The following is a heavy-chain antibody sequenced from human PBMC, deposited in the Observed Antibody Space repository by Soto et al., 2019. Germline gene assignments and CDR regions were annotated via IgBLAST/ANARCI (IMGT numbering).Heavy chain of an antibody. CDR3: TRAAWFPYLSFY. Sequence: EVQLVESGGGLVQPGGSLRLSCAASGFTFSRFELHWVRPAPGKGLEGISYISSSGSTAYYASTVEGRFTISRYNANNSVYLQMDSRRAEDTALYYCTRAAWFPYLSFYWGQGALVTVSS. CDR2: ISSSGSTA. D-gene: IGHD3-10*01. V-gene: IGHV3-48*03. CDR1: GFTFSRFE. J-gene: IGHJ4*02.